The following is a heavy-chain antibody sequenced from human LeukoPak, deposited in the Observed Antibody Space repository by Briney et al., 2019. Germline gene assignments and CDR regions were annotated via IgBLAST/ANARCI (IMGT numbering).Heavy chain of an antibody. Sequence: SETLSLTCTVSGGSISSYYWSWIRQPPGKGLEWIGYIYYSGSTNYNPSLKSRVTISVDTSKNQFSLKLSSVTAADTAVYYCARQDYYDSGGYSYAFDIWGQGTMVTVSS. CDR2: IYYSGST. D-gene: IGHD3-22*01. J-gene: IGHJ3*02. V-gene: IGHV4-59*01. CDR1: GGSISSYY. CDR3: ARQDYYDSGGYSYAFDI.